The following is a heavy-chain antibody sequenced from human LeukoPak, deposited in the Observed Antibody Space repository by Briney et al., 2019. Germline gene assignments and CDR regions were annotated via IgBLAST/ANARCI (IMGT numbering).Heavy chain of an antibody. Sequence: GGSLRLSCAASGFTFSSDAMSWVRQAPGKGLEWVSAISGSGGSTYYADSVKGRFTISRDNSKNTQYLQMNSQRAEDTAVYYCAKLGIVVVVAATTWFDPWGQGTLITVSS. D-gene: IGHD2-15*01. CDR2: ISGSGGST. J-gene: IGHJ5*02. V-gene: IGHV3-23*01. CDR1: GFTFSSDA. CDR3: AKLGIVVVVAATTWFDP.